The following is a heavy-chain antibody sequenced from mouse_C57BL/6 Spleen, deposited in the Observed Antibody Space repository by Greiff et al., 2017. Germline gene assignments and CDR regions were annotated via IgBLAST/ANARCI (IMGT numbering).Heavy chain of an antibody. J-gene: IGHJ2*01. CDR3: ARGGGNFDY. CDR2: ISYDGSN. CDR1: GYSITSGYY. Sequence: VQLQQSGPGLVKPSQSLSLTCSVTGYSITSGYYWNWIRQFPGNKLEWMGYISYDGSNNYNPSLKNRISITRDTSTNQFFLKLNSVTTEDTATYYCARGGGNFDYWGQGTTLTVSS. V-gene: IGHV3-6*01.